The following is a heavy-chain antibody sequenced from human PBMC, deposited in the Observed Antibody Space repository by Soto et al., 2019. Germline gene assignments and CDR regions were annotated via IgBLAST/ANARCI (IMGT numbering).Heavy chain of an antibody. CDR3: TRAGRSSYDNWFDP. V-gene: IGHV3-74*01. D-gene: IGHD5-18*01. CDR2: INSDGSNT. J-gene: IGHJ5*02. Sequence: GGSLRLSCVASGFTFTNYWMHWVRQAPGKGLVWVSYINSDGSNTNYADSVKGRFTISRDNAKNTLYLQMNSLRAEDTALYYCTRAGRSSYDNWFDPWGQGTLVTVSS. CDR1: GFTFTNYW.